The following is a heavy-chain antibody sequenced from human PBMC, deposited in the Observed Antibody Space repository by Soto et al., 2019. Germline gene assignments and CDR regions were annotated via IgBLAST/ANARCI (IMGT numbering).Heavy chain of an antibody. CDR1: GLTFSSYD. J-gene: IGHJ6*02. CDR2: IGTAGDP. D-gene: IGHD3-10*01. V-gene: IGHV3-13*05. CDR3: ARGEYYYGSGSSMDV. Sequence: GGSLRLSCAASGLTFSSYDMHWVRQSTGKGLEWVSAIGTAGDPYYPGSVKGRFTISRENAKNPLYLQMNSLRAGDTAVYYCARGEYYYGSGSSMDVWGQGSTVTVSS.